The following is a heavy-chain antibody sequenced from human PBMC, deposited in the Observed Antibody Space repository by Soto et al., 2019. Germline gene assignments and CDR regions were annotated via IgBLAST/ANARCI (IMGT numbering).Heavy chain of an antibody. CDR2: IKSKTDGGTT. D-gene: IGHD3-22*01. Sequence: GGSLRLSCAASGSTFSSYAMSWVRQAPGKGLEWVVRIKSKTDGGTTDYAAPVKGRFTISRDDSKNTLYLQMNSLKTEDTAVYYCTATMISYGSSGYYYRRQGTLVTVSS. V-gene: IGHV3-15*01. CDR1: GSTFSSYA. J-gene: IGHJ4*02. CDR3: TATMISYGSSGYYY.